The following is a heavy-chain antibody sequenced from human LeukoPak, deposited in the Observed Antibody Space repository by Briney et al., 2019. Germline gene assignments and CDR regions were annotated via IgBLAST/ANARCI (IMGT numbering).Heavy chain of an antibody. J-gene: IGHJ4*02. D-gene: IGHD6-13*01. CDR1: GFTFSSYG. CDR2: IWYDGSNK. CDR3: ARGFSSSWYAVGY. V-gene: IGHV3-33*01. Sequence: GRSLRLSCAASGFTFSSYGMHWVRQAPGKGPERVAVIWYDGSNKYYADSVKDRFTISRDNSKDTLYLQMSSLRAEDTAVYYCARGFSSSWYAVGYWGQGTLVTVSS.